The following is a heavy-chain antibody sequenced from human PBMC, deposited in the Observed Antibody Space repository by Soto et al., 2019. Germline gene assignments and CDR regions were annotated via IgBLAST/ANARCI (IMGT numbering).Heavy chain of an antibody. CDR2: INPNSGGT. CDR1: GYTFTGYY. Sequence: VKVSCKASGYTFTGYYMHWVRQAPGQGFEWMGWINPNSGGTNYAQKFQGWVTMTRDTSISTAYMELSRLRSDDTAVYYCARESIRGVIIHYFDYWGQGTLVTVSS. CDR3: ARESIRGVIIHYFDY. J-gene: IGHJ4*02. D-gene: IGHD3-10*01. V-gene: IGHV1-2*04.